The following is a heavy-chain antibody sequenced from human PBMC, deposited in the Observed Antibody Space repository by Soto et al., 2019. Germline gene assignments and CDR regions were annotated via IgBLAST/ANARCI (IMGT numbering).Heavy chain of an antibody. D-gene: IGHD3-16*01. CDR3: VMVDNYVTPTPQDV. V-gene: IGHV1-18*01. CDR2: ISPYTGNT. J-gene: IGHJ6*02. CDR1: GYIFVNYG. Sequence: QVQLVQSGDEVKKPGASVKVSCKASGYIFVNYGIAWVRQAPRQGLEWMGWISPYTGNTHSASKVQGRLTMTTETCTSTAYMDLGRLTSDDTAVYYCVMVDNYVTPTPQDVWGQGTTVTVSS.